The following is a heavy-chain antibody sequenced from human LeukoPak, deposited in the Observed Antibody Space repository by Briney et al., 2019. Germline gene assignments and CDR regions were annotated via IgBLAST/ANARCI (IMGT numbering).Heavy chain of an antibody. D-gene: IGHD6-19*01. V-gene: IGHV1-18*01. J-gene: IGHJ4*02. CDR1: VYTFTIYG. Sequence: GASVTVSVTSSVYTFTIYGISWVRQAPGQGREGRGGISAYNGNTNYAQKLQGRVTMTTDTSTSTAYMELRSLRSADTAVYYCARDRIAVAGSSGKGVDYWGQGTLVTVSS. CDR3: ARDRIAVAGSSGKGVDY. CDR2: ISAYNGNT.